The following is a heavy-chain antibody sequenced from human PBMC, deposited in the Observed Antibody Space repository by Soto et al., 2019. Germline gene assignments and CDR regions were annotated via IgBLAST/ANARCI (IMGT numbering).Heavy chain of an antibody. CDR1: GGTIRSYA. CDR2: IIPIFGTS. CDR3: ARDLGYDKDVPDFYYGMDV. V-gene: IGHV1-69*01. Sequence: QVHLVQSGAEVKKSGSSVKVSCKASGGTIRSYAISWVRQAPGQGLEWMGGIIPIFGTSNYAQKFQGRLTITADESTSTAYMELSSLRSDDTAVYYCARDLGYDKDVPDFYYGMDVWGQGTTVTVSS. J-gene: IGHJ6*02. D-gene: IGHD5-12*01.